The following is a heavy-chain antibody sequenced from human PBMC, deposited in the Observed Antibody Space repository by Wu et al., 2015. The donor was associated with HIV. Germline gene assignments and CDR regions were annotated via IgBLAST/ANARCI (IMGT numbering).Heavy chain of an antibody. CDR3: AVDWGYGANYYYGMDV. CDR1: GGTFSSYA. D-gene: IGHD4-17*01. Sequence: QVQLVQSGAEVKKPGSSVKVSCKASGGTFSSYAISWVRQAPGQGLEWMGRIIPIFGTANYAQKFQGRVTITADESTSTAYMELSSLRSEDTAVYYCAVDWGYGANYYYGMDVWGPRGPRVTVSS. J-gene: IGHJ6*01. V-gene: IGHV1-69*13. CDR2: IIPIFGTA.